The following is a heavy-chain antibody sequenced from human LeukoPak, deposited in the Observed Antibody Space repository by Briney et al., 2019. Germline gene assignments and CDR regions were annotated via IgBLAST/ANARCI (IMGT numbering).Heavy chain of an antibody. CDR2: IYYSGST. Sequence: TSGTLSLTCTVSGGSISSYYWSWIRQPPGKGLEWIGYIYYSGSTNYNPSLKSRVTISVDTSKNQFSLKLSSVTAADTAVYYCARRYDFWSGYYPSYYYFDYWGQGTLVTVSS. J-gene: IGHJ4*02. CDR3: ARRYDFWSGYYPSYYYFDY. V-gene: IGHV4-59*08. D-gene: IGHD3-3*01. CDR1: GGSISSYY.